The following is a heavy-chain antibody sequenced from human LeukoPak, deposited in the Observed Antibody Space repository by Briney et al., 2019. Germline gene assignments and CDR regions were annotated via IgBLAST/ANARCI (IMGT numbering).Heavy chain of an antibody. CDR3: AKVAKSSHFDY. CDR1: GFTFSSYG. V-gene: IGHV3-30*18. CDR2: ISYDGNNK. J-gene: IGHJ4*02. D-gene: IGHD2-15*01. Sequence: GGSLRLSCAASGFTFSSYGMHWVRQAPGKGLEWVAVISYDGNNKYYADSVKGRFTISRDNSRNTLYLQMNSLRAEDTAVYYCAKVAKSSHFDYWGQGTLVTVSS.